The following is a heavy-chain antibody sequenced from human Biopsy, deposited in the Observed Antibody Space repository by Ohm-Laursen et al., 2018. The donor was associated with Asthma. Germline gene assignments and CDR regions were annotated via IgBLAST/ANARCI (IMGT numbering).Heavy chain of an antibody. Sequence: SLRLSCSASGFTFSNYGMHWVRQAPGKGLDWVALISYDGSNDFYADSVKGRFTISRDNSKNTLYLQMNSLTFEDTAVYYCAKSVRDSNFIDFWGQGTLVAVSA. V-gene: IGHV3-30*18. J-gene: IGHJ4*02. CDR3: AKSVRDSNFIDF. CDR1: GFTFSNYG. D-gene: IGHD4-11*01. CDR2: ISYDGSND.